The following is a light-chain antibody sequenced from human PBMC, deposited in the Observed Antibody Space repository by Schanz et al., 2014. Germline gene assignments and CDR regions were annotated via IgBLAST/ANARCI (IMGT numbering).Light chain of an antibody. J-gene: IGLJ2*01. V-gene: IGLV2-14*02. Sequence: QSALTQPASVSGSPGQSITISCTGTSSDVGSYNLVSWYQQHPGKAPKLMIYEVSKRPSGVPDRFSGSKAGNTASLTISGLQPDDEADYYCSSFRYSATQYGTQFGGGTKPPS. CDR3: SSFRYSATQYGTQ. CDR2: EVS. CDR1: SSDVGSYNL.